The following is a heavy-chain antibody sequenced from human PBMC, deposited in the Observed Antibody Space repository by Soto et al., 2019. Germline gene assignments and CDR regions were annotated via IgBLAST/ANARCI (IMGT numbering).Heavy chain of an antibody. D-gene: IGHD1-1*01. J-gene: IGHJ3*01. CDR1: GLTVSGKKY. V-gene: IGHV3-53*01. Sequence: DVHLVESGGGLIQPGESLRLSCAAFGLTVSGKKYVAWVRHAPGKGLEWVSALYDVDGTYYADSVKGRFTTSRDSSKTTVYLQMNGLRPDDTAVYYCASWHEREHAYDVWGQGTTVTVSS. CDR2: LYDVDGT. CDR3: ASWHEREHAYDV.